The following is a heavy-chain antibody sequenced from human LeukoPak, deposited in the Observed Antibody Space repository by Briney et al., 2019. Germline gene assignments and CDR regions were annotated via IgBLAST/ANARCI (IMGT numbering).Heavy chain of an antibody. CDR3: AGDLEDYTYGMDV. V-gene: IGHV3-7*01. Sequence: GSLRLSCAASGFTFSSYWMSWVRQAPGKGLEWVANIKQDGSEKYYVDSVKGRFTISRDNAKNSLYLQMNSLRAEDTAVYYCAGDLEDYTYGMDVWGQGTTVTVSS. J-gene: IGHJ6*02. CDR1: GFTFSSYW. CDR2: IKQDGSEK.